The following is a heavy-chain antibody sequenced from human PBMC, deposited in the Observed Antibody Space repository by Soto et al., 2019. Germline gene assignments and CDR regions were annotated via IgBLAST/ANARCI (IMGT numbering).Heavy chain of an antibody. V-gene: IGHV5-51*01. CDR3: ARRITMARGVVPHAFDI. CDR2: IYPGDSDT. J-gene: IGHJ3*02. D-gene: IGHD3-10*01. CDR1: GYSFTNYW. Sequence: GESLKISCKGSGYSFTNYWIGWVRQMPGEGLEWMGLIYPGDSDTRYSPSFQGQVTISADKSINTAYLQWSSLKAADTAMYYCARRITMARGVVPHAFDIRGQGTVVTVSS.